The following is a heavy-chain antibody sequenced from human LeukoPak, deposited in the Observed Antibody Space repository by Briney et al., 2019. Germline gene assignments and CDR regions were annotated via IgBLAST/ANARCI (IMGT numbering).Heavy chain of an antibody. J-gene: IGHJ6*02. CDR1: GYTFTSYD. Sequence: ASVKVSCKASGYTFTSYDINWVRQAAGQGLEWMGWMNPNTGEIGYAQKFQGRVTMTTDTSIGTAYMELSSLRSEDTAVYHCARGDYYNGIDVWGQGTTVTVSS. CDR3: ARGDYYNGIDV. V-gene: IGHV1-8*01. CDR2: MNPNTGEI.